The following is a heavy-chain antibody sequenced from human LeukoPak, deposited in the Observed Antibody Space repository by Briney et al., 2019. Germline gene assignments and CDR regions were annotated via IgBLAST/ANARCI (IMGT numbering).Heavy chain of an antibody. D-gene: IGHD1-26*01. J-gene: IGHJ4*02. Sequence: PGGSLRLSCAASGFTFSSYSMNWVRQAPGKGLEWVSYISSSSSTIYYADSVKGRFTISRDNAKNSLYLQMNSLRAEDTAVYYCARDLGGAYSGSYYDGFDYWGQGTLVTVSS. CDR1: GFTFSSYS. V-gene: IGHV3-48*04. CDR3: ARDLGGAYSGSYYDGFDY. CDR2: ISSSSSTI.